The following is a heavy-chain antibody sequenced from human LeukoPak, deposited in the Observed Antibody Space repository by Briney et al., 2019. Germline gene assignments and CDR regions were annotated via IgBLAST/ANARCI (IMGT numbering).Heavy chain of an antibody. CDR1: GFTFSSYE. D-gene: IGHD5-12*01. CDR3: ASPQTSGYAFGY. CDR2: ISGSGRTI. J-gene: IGHJ4*02. V-gene: IGHV3-48*03. Sequence: PGGSLRHSCAASGFTFSSYEMIWVRQAPGKGLECVSYISGSGRTIYYADSVKGRFAISRDNAKNSLYLQMYSLRAGDTAAYYCASPQTSGYAFGYWGQGTLVTVSS.